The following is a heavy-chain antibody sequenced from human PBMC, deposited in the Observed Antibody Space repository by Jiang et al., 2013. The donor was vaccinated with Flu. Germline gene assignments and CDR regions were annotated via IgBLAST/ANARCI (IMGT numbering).Heavy chain of an antibody. CDR1: GDSVSSTSAA. CDR3: TRARVVRTTPSGWFDP. Sequence: TLSLTCAISGDSVSSTSAAWDWIRQSPSRGLEWLGRTYYRSKWYTDYAVSVKSRITINPDTSKNHFSLQLSSVTPEDTAVYYCTRARVVRTTPSGWFDPWGQGIPVTVSS. CDR2: TYYRSKWYT. J-gene: IGHJ5*02. V-gene: IGHV6-1*01. D-gene: IGHD1-26*01.